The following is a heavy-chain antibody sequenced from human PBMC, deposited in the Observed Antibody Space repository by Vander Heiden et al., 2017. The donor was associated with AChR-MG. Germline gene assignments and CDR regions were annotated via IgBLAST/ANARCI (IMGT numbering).Heavy chain of an antibody. CDR1: GFTFDDYA. CDR3: ANTGGVGVGYFDL. J-gene: IGHJ2*01. V-gene: IGHV3-9*01. Sequence: EVQLVASGGGLVQPGRSLRLPRAPPGFTFDDYAMPWVRPAPGKGLEWVSGISWNSGSIAYADSVKGRFTISRDNAKNSLYLQMNTLRAEDTALYYCANTGGVGVGYFDLWGRGTLVTVSS. D-gene: IGHD2-8*02. CDR2: ISWNSGSI.